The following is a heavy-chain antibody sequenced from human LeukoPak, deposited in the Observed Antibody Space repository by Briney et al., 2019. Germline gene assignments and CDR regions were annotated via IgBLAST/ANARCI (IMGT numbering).Heavy chain of an antibody. Sequence: SETLSLTCAVYGGSFSGYYWSWIRQPPGKGLEWIGYIYYSGSSGSTHYYPSLKSRLTISVDTSKNQFSLKLSSVTAADTAVYYCARIRYSGYDALFDYWGQGTLVTVSS. CDR1: GGSFSGYY. CDR2: IYYSGSSGST. D-gene: IGHD5-12*01. J-gene: IGHJ4*02. CDR3: ARIRYSGYDALFDY. V-gene: IGHV4-59*01.